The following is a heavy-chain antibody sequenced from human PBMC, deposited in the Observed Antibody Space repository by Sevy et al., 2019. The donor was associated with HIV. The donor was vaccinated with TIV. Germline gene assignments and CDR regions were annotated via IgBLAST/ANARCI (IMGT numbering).Heavy chain of an antibody. CDR1: GFTFSSYA. V-gene: IGHV3-30*04. CDR2: ISYDGSNK. J-gene: IGHJ4*02. D-gene: IGHD4-17*01. Sequence: GGSLRLSCAASGFTFSSYAMHWVRQAPGKGLEWVAVISYDGSNKYYADSVKGRFTISRDNSKNTLYLQMNRLRAEDTAVYYCARFSSDGDYGNDYWGQGTLVTVSS. CDR3: ARFSSDGDYGNDY.